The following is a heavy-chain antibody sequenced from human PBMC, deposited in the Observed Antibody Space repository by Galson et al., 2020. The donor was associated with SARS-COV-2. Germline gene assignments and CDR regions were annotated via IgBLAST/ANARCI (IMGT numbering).Heavy chain of an antibody. CDR2: INDIGST. D-gene: IGHD6-13*01. CDR1: GGSLNGYY. Sequence: SETLSLTCAVYGGSLNGYYWSWIRQPPGKGLEWIGEINDIGSTYYNPSLKSRVTILVDTSKNQFSLKLSSVTAADTAVFYCARKGRSSWQMDWFDPWGQGSLVTVSS. V-gene: IGHV4-34*01. CDR3: ARKGRSSWQMDWFDP. J-gene: IGHJ5*02.